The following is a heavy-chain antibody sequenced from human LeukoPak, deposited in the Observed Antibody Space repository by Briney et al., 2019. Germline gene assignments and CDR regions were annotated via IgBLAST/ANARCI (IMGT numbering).Heavy chain of an antibody. V-gene: IGHV3-30-3*01. Sequence: GGSLRLSCAASGFTFSSYAMHWVRQAPGKGLEWVAVISYDGSNKYYADSVKGRFTISRDNSKNTLFLQMNSLRAEDTAVYYCARDRVGATDYFDYWGQGTLVTVSS. D-gene: IGHD1-26*01. CDR1: GFTFSSYA. J-gene: IGHJ4*02. CDR3: ARDRVGATDYFDY. CDR2: ISYDGSNK.